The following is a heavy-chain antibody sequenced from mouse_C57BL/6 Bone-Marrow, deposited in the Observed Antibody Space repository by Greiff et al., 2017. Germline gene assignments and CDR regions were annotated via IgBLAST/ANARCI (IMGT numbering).Heavy chain of an antibody. V-gene: IGHV1-26*01. CDR1: GYTFTDYY. CDR3: ARWGNYYAMDY. CDR2: INPNNGGT. J-gene: IGHJ4*01. Sequence: VQLQQPGPELVKPGASVKISCKASGYTFTDYYMNWVKQSHGKSLEWIGDINPNNGGTSYNQKFKGKATLTVDKSSSTAYMELRSLTSEDSAVYYCARWGNYYAMDYWGQGTSVTVSS.